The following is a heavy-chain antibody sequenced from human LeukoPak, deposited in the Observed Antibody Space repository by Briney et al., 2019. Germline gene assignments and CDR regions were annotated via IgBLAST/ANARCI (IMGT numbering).Heavy chain of an antibody. CDR1: GFTFSNYA. CDR3: AKATIQQWLVKVDSFDS. Sequence: GGSLRLSCAASGFTFSNYAMSWVRQAPGKGLEWVSVISGSGGSTYYADSVKGRFTISRDNSKNTLYLQMNSLRAEDTAVYYCAKATIQQWLVKVDSFDSWGQGILVTVSS. V-gene: IGHV3-23*01. D-gene: IGHD6-19*01. J-gene: IGHJ4*02. CDR2: ISGSGGST.